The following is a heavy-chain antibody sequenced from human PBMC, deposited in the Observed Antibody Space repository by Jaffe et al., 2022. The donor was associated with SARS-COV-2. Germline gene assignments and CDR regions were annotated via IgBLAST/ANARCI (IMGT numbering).Heavy chain of an antibody. CDR2: IIPIFGTA. Sequence: QVQLVQSGAEVKKPGSSVKVSCKASGGTFSSYAISWVRQAPGQGLEWMGGIIPIFGTANYAQKFQGRVTITADESTSTAYMELSSLRSEDTAVYYCAREEYSRILEDYYYGMDVWGQGTTVTVSS. D-gene: IGHD6-6*01. J-gene: IGHJ6*02. CDR1: GGTFSSYA. V-gene: IGHV1-69*01. CDR3: AREEYSRILEDYYYGMDV.